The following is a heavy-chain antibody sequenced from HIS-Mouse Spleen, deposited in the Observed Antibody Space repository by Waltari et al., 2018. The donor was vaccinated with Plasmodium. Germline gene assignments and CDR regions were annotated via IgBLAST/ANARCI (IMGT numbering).Heavy chain of an antibody. D-gene: IGHD6-13*01. CDR2: IKQDGSEK. V-gene: IGHV3-7*01. CDR3: ASSWYWYFDL. Sequence: EVQLVESGGGLVQPGGSLRLSCSASGFTFSGFWMSWVRQATGKGLEWVANIKQDGSEKSYVDSMKGRFTISGDNAKNSLYLQMNSLRAEDTAVYYCASSWYWYFDLWGRGTLVTVSS. CDR1: GFTFSGFW. J-gene: IGHJ2*01.